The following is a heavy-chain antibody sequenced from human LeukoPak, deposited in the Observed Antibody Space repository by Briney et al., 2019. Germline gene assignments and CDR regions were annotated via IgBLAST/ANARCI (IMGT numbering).Heavy chain of an antibody. J-gene: IGHJ4*02. Sequence: ASVKVSCKASGGTFSKYAISWVRQAPGQGLEWMGGVIPLFGTANYAQKFQGRVTITADESTSTAYMELSSLRSDDTAVYYCAREWDYDSSGYYYYYWGQGTLVTVSS. V-gene: IGHV1-69*01. CDR3: AREWDYDSSGYYYYY. D-gene: IGHD3-22*01. CDR1: GGTFSKYA. CDR2: VIPLFGTA.